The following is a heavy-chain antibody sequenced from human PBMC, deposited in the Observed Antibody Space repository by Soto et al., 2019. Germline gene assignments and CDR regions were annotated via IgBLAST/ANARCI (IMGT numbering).Heavy chain of an antibody. V-gene: IGHV1-2*02. CDR2: INPNSGGT. CDR3: ARGGYSSSWDTEYYYYGMDV. J-gene: IGHJ6*02. CDR1: GYTFTGYY. Sequence: SVKVSCKASGYTFTGYYMHWVRQAPGQGLEWMGWINPNSGGTNYAQKFQGRVTMTRDTSISTAYMELSRLRSDDTAVYYCARGGYSSSWDTEYYYYGMDVWGQGTTVTVSS. D-gene: IGHD6-13*01.